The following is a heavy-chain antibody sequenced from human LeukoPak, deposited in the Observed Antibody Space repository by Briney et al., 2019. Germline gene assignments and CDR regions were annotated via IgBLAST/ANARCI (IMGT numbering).Heavy chain of an antibody. CDR1: RFTFDDYA. CDR2: ISADGDGT. V-gene: IGHV3-43*02. Sequence: GGSLRLSCAASRFTFDDYAMHWVRPAPGRGVEWVSFISADGDGTYYADSVRGGFTISRDNSKSSLYLQMNSLRSDDTALYYCAKDRIDLGYCSRTSCYGGGNFDYWGQGTLVTVSS. D-gene: IGHD2-2*01. J-gene: IGHJ4*02. CDR3: AKDRIDLGYCSRTSCYGGGNFDY.